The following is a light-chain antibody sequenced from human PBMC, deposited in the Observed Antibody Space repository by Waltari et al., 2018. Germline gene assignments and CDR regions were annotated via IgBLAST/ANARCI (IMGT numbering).Light chain of an antibody. CDR2: GAS. J-gene: IGKJ1*01. Sequence: EIVLTQSPGTLSLSQGERATLSCRASQSVSSSYLAWYQQKLGQAPRLLIYGASSRATCIPDRFSGSGSGTDFTLTISRLEPEDFAVYYCQQYGSLPKTFGQGTKVEIK. CDR3: QQYGSLPKT. V-gene: IGKV3-20*01. CDR1: QSVSSSY.